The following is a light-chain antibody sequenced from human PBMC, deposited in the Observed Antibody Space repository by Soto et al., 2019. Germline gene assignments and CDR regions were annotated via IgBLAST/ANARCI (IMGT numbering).Light chain of an antibody. Sequence: DIQLTQSPSFLSASVGDRVTITCRASQGISSYLLWYQQKPGKAPELLIYEASTLQSGVPSRFSGSGSGTEFTLTISSLQPEDFATYYCQHLNNYPLTFGGGTEVKIK. CDR2: EAS. J-gene: IGKJ4*01. V-gene: IGKV1-9*01. CDR3: QHLNNYPLT. CDR1: QGISSY.